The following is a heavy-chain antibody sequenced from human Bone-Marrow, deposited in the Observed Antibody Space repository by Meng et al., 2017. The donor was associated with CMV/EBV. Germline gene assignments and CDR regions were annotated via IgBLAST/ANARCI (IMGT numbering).Heavy chain of an antibody. Sequence: SCAASGFTVSGNFMSWVRQAPGKGLEWVSVIFNDGSTYYADSVKGRFIISRDNSKNTLDLQMNSLRAEDTALYYCATHPFALASLDNWGQGTLVTVSS. CDR1: GFTVSGNF. CDR3: ATHPFALASLDN. V-gene: IGHV3-66*04. CDR2: IFNDGST. D-gene: IGHD3-3*01. J-gene: IGHJ4*02.